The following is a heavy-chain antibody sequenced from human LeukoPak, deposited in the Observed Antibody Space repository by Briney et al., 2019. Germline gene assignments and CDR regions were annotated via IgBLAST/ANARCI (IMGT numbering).Heavy chain of an antibody. V-gene: IGHV3-64*01. CDR1: GFTFSSYA. D-gene: IGHD5-12*01. CDR2: IDYNGGST. CDR3: ARGHEYRGYGQDY. J-gene: IGHJ4*02. Sequence: PGGSLRLSCAASGFTFSSYAMSWVRQAPGKGLEYVSAIDYNGGSTYYANSVKGRFTISRDNSKNTLYLQMGSLSTEDTAVYYCARGHEYRGYGQDYWGQGTLVTVSS.